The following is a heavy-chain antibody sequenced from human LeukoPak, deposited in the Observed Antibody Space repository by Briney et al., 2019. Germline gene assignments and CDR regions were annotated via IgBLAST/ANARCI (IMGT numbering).Heavy chain of an antibody. CDR3: AKDTTPPKAGFDP. J-gene: IGHJ5*02. CDR2: IRYDGSNK. CDR1: GFTFSSYG. V-gene: IGHV3-30*02. Sequence: GGSLRLSCAASGFTFSSYGMPGVRQAPGKGLEWVAFIRYDGSNKYYADSVKGRFTISRDNSKNTLYLQMNSLRAEDTAVYYCAKDTTPPKAGFDPWGQGTLVTVSS. D-gene: IGHD1-14*01.